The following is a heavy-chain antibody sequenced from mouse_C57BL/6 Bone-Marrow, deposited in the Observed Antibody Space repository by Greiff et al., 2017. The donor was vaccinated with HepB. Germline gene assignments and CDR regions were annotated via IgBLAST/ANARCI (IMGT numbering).Heavy chain of an antibody. CDR1: GFNIKDDY. CDR2: IDPENGDT. D-gene: IGHD2-4*01. V-gene: IGHV14-4*01. Sequence: EVQLQQSGAELVRPGASVKLSCTASGFNIKDDYMHWVKQRPEQGLEWIGWIDPENGDTEYASKFQGKATITADTSSNTAYLQLSSLTSEDTAVYYSTTSAYDYVDYWGQGTTLTVSS. CDR3: TTSAYDYVDY. J-gene: IGHJ2*01.